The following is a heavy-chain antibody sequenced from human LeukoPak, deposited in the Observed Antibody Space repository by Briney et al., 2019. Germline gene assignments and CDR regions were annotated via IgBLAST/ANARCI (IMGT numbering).Heavy chain of an antibody. V-gene: IGHV4-34*01. D-gene: IGHD5-18*01. CDR3: ARVSRELGIIQLFDY. Sequence: SETLSLTCAVYSGSFSGYYWSWIRQPPGKGLEWIGEINHSGSTNYNPSLKSRVTISVDTSKNQFSLKLSSVTAADTAVYYCARVSRELGIIQLFDYWGQGTLVTVSS. J-gene: IGHJ4*02. CDR2: INHSGST. CDR1: SGSFSGYY.